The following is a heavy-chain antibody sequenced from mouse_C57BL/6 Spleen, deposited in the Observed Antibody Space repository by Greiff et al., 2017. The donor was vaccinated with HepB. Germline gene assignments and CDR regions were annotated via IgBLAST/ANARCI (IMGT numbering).Heavy chain of an antibody. D-gene: IGHD2-1*01. CDR2: ISSCSSSI. J-gene: IGHJ4*01. Sequence: DVHLVESGGGLVKPGGSLKLSCAASGFTFSDYGMHWVRQAPEKGLEWFAYISSCSSSIYYAATVKGRFTISRDNAKNTLFLQMTSLRSEDTAMYYCARDYYWNYVTDYWGQGTSVTVSS. CDR1: GFTFSDYG. CDR3: ARDYYWNYVTDY. V-gene: IGHV5-17*01.